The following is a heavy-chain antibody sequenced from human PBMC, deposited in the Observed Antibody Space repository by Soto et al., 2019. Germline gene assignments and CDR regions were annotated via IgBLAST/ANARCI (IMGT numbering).Heavy chain of an antibody. J-gene: IGHJ4*02. CDR3: ARGGWYIDY. CDR2: IYYSGST. V-gene: IGHV4-59*01. Sequence: SETLSLTCTVSGGSIISYYWSWIRQPPWKGLEWIGYIYYSGSTDYNPSLRSRVTMSVDTSKNQFSLKLSSVSAADTAVYYCARGGWYIDYWGQGTLVTVSS. CDR1: GGSIISYY. D-gene: IGHD6-19*01.